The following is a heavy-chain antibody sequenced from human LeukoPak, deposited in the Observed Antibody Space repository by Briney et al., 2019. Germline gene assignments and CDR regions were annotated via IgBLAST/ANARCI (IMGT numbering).Heavy chain of an antibody. CDR3: AKEIWPTVTTPGHTHFDY. D-gene: IGHD4-17*01. CDR2: ISGSGDST. Sequence: PGGSLRLSCAASGFTFSTYGMSWVRQAPGKGLAWVSGISGSGDSTYYADSVRGRFTISRDNSKNTLCLQMNSLRAEDTAVYYCAKEIWPTVTTPGHTHFDYWGQGTLVTVSS. V-gene: IGHV3-23*01. CDR1: GFTFSTYG. J-gene: IGHJ4*02.